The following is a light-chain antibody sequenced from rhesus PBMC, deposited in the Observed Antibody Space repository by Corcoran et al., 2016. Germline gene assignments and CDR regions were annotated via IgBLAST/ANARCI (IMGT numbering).Light chain of an antibody. Sequence: QAAPTQSPSVSGSAGQSVTISCTGTDSDIGYFNAVSWYQQHPGQAPKLMIYEVDKRPSGVTDRFSGSKSGNTASLTIFGLQADDEADYYCRAYAPTAILFGRGTRLTVL. CDR3: RAYAPTAIL. J-gene: IGLJ2*01. CDR2: EVD. V-gene: IGLV2-19*02. CDR1: DSDIGYFNA.